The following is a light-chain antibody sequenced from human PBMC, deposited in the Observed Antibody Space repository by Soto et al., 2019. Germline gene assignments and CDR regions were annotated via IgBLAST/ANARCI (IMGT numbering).Light chain of an antibody. CDR2: KAS. V-gene: IGKV1-5*03. CDR1: QSISSW. J-gene: IGKJ1*01. CDR3: QYYYSYSPT. Sequence: DIQMTQSPSTLSASVGDRVTITCRASQSISSWLDWYQQKPGKAPKVLIXKASTLESGVPSRFSGSGSGTEFIFTISCRQPVDFETYSCQYYYSYSPTCGQGTNV.